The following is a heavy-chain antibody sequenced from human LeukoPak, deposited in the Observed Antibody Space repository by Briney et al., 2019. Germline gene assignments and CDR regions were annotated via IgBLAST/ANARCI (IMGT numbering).Heavy chain of an antibody. D-gene: IGHD3-22*01. CDR2: IYHSGST. CDR1: GGSISSSGYY. Sequence: PSETLSLTCTVSGGSISSSGYYWSWIRQPPGKGLEWIGYIYHSGSTYYNPSLKSRVTISVDRSKNQLSLKLSSVTAADTAVYYCAREGFGDSSGPNAFDIWGQGTMVTVSS. J-gene: IGHJ3*02. CDR3: AREGFGDSSGPNAFDI. V-gene: IGHV4-30-2*01.